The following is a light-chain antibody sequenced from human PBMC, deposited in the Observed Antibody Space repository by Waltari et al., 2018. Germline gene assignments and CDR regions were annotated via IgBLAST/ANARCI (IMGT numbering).Light chain of an antibody. CDR3: QQYNNYYT. V-gene: IGKV1-5*03. CDR2: KAS. J-gene: IGKJ2*01. Sequence: DVQMTQSPSTMSAFVGDRVTITCRASQSISNWLAWYQQKPGRAPTLLIYKASNLHSGVQSRFSGSGSGTDFTLTINSLQPDDFATYYCQQYNNYYTFGQGTKLEIK. CDR1: QSISNW.